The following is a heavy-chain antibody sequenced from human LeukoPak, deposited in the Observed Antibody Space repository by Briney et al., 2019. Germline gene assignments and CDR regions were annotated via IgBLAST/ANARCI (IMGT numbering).Heavy chain of an antibody. J-gene: IGHJ4*02. D-gene: IGHD4-17*01. V-gene: IGHV1-3*01. Sequence: ASVKVSCKASGYIFTSYAMHWVRQAPGQRLEWMGWINAGNGNTKYSQKFQGRVTITRDTSASTAYMELSRLRSEDTSVYYCARWDGDYPPYYFDYWGQGTLVTVSS. CDR3: ARWDGDYPPYYFDY. CDR2: INAGNGNT. CDR1: GYIFTSYA.